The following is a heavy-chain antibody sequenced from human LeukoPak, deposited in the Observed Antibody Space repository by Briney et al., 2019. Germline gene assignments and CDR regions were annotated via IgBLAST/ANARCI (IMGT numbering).Heavy chain of an antibody. CDR3: TRDHDSSGLSLYYYYYYMDV. Sequence: GGSLRLSCAASGFTFSGSALHWVRQASGKGLEWVGRIRSKANSYATAYAASVKGRFTISRDDSKNTAYLQMNSLKTEDTAVYYCTRDHDSSGLSLYYYYYYMDVWGKGTTVTISS. V-gene: IGHV3-73*01. CDR2: IRSKANSYAT. J-gene: IGHJ6*03. D-gene: IGHD3-22*01. CDR1: GFTFSGSA.